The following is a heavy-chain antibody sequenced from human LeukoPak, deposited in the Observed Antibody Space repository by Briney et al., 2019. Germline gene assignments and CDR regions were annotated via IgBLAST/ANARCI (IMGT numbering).Heavy chain of an antibody. V-gene: IGHV4-30-4*01. Sequence: SETLSLTCTVSGGSISSGDYYRSWIRQPPGKGLEWIGYIYYSGSTYYNPSLKSRVTISVDTSKNQFSLKLSSVTAADTAVYYCARENDRYGRIDYWGQGTQVTVSS. CDR3: ARENDRYGRIDY. CDR2: IYYSGST. D-gene: IGHD5-18*01. J-gene: IGHJ4*02. CDR1: GGSISSGDYY.